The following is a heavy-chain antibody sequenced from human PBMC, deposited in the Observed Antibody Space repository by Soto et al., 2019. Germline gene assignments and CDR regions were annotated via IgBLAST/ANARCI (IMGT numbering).Heavy chain of an antibody. CDR3: AKDQVTESRHQDY. J-gene: IGHJ4*02. D-gene: IGHD4-4*01. CDR1: GFTFSSYA. CDR2: ISGSGGST. V-gene: IGHV3-23*01. Sequence: EVQLLESGGGLVQPGGSLRLSCAASGFTFSSYAMSWVRQAPGKGLEWVSAISGSGGSTYYADSVKGRFTISRDNSKNTLYLQMNSLRAENTPVYYCAKDQVTESRHQDYWGQGTLVTVSS.